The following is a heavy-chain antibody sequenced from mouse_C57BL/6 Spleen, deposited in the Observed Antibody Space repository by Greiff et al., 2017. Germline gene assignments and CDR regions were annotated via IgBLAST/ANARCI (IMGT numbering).Heavy chain of an antibody. CDR2: IYPGDGDT. V-gene: IGHV1-80*01. J-gene: IGHJ3*01. Sequence: LEESGAELVKPGASVKISCKASGYAFSSYWMNWVKQRPGKGLEWIGQIYPGDGDTNYNGKFKGKAKLTADKSSSTAYMQLSSLTSEDSAVYFCARGAKDAWFAYWGQGTLVTVSA. CDR1: GYAFSSYW. CDR3: ARGAKDAWFAY. D-gene: IGHD3-1*01.